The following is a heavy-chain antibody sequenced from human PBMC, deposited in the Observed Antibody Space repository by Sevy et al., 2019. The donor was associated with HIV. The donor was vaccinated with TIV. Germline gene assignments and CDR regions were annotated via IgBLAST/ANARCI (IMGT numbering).Heavy chain of an antibody. CDR1: GASVSAAIDY. CDR3: ARDQYYDIGTGLYAMDV. J-gene: IGHJ6*02. D-gene: IGHD3-9*01. Sequence: SETLSLTCSVSGASVSAAIDYWSWIRQPPGKGLEWIGNLYYFGSTNYNPSLKSRVTISLDTSKKQFSLKLSSVTAADTAVYYCARDQYYDIGTGLYAMDVWGQGTTVTVSS. CDR2: LYYFGST. V-gene: IGHV4-61*01.